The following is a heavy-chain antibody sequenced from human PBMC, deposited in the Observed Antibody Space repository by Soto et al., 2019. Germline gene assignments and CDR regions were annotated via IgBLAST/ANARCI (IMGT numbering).Heavy chain of an antibody. CDR2: MNPNSGDT. V-gene: IGHV1-8*01. Sequence: ASVKVSCKTSGYTFTNYDINWVRQATGQGLEWLGWMNPNSGDTGYAQKFQGRLTMTRNTAISTAYMELGSLKSEDTAVYYCARNRRETGDFDYWGQGTLVTVSS. CDR3: ARNRRETGDFDY. CDR1: GYTFTNYD. D-gene: IGHD7-27*01. J-gene: IGHJ4*02.